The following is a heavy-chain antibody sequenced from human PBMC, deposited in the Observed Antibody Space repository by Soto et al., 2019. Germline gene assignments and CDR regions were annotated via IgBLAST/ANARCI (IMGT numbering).Heavy chain of an antibody. CDR2: FDPEDGET. CDR1: GYTFTSYY. V-gene: IGHV1-24*01. J-gene: IGHJ4*02. D-gene: IGHD2-8*01. CDR3: AIGAIVLRVDAMHFDY. Sequence: GASVKVSCKAAGYTFTSYYMHWVRQAPGQGLEWMGGFDPEDGETIYAQKFQGRVTMTEDTSTDTAYMELSSLRSEDTAVYYCAIGAIVLRVDAMHFDYWGQGTLVTVSS.